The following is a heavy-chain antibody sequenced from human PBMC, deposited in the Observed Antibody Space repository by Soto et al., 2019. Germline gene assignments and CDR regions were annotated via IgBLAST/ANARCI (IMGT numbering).Heavy chain of an antibody. CDR1: GGSFSGYY. V-gene: IGHV4-34*01. CDR3: AANYYGSGSYYYYSYMDV. Sequence: QVQLQPWGAGLLKPSETLSLTCAVYGGSFSGYYWSWIRQPPGKGLEWIGEINHSGSTNYNPSLKSRVTISVDTSKDKFSLKLSSVTAADTAVYYCAANYYGSGSYYYYSYMDVWGKGTTVTVSS. J-gene: IGHJ6*03. D-gene: IGHD3-10*01. CDR2: INHSGST.